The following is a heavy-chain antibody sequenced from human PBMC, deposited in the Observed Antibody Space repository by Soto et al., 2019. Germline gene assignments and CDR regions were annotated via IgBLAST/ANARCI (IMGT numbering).Heavy chain of an antibody. Sequence: SVKVSCKASGGTFNSYTISWVRQAPGQGLEWMGGIIPIFGTANYAQKFQGRVTITADESTSTAYMELSSLRSEDTAVYYCARDGDYGGKSVLNYWGQGTLVTVS. J-gene: IGHJ4*02. CDR3: ARDGDYGGKSVLNY. CDR2: IIPIFGTA. V-gene: IGHV1-69*13. D-gene: IGHD4-17*01. CDR1: GGTFNSYT.